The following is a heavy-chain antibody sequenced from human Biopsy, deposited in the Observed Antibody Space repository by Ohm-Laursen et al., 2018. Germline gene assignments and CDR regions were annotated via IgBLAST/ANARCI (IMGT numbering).Heavy chain of an antibody. CDR1: GYTFTTYY. CDR3: ARGPRGLVAITATAYYFDL. CDR2: INPNNDNT. J-gene: IGHJ4*02. V-gene: IGHV1-46*01. Sequence: GASVKVSCKESGYTFTTYYLHWVRQAPGQGLEWMGRINPNNDNTVYAQRFQGRVTMTKDTSTSTVYMDLNSLTFDDSAVYYCARGPRGLVAITATAYYFDLWGQGSLVTVSS. D-gene: IGHD3-22*01.